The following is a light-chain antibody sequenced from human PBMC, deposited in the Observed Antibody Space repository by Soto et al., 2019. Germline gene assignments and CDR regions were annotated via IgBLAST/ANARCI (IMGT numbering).Light chain of an antibody. CDR2: GAS. Sequence: EIVLTQSPDSLSLSPGERATLSCRASQSVNNDYLAWYQQKPGQAPRLLIYGASRRATGIPDRFSGSGSGTDFTLTISRLEPEDFAVYYCQQYGSSPSITLGQGTRLEIK. V-gene: IGKV3-20*01. CDR3: QQYGSSPSIT. CDR1: QSVNNDY. J-gene: IGKJ5*01.